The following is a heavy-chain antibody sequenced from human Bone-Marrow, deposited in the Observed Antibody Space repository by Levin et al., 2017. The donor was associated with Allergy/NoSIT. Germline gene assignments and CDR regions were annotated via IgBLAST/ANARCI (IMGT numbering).Heavy chain of an antibody. D-gene: IGHD6-19*01. CDR3: ARPVYSSGWSYYFDF. Sequence: HGESLKISCKGSGYSFTTYWIAWVRQMPGKGLEWMGIIYPGDFDIRYSPSFQGQVTISADRSISTAYLQWNSLKASDTAMYYYARPVYSSGWSYYFDFWGQGTLVTVSS. CDR2: IYPGDFDI. V-gene: IGHV5-51*01. CDR1: GYSFTTYW. J-gene: IGHJ4*02.